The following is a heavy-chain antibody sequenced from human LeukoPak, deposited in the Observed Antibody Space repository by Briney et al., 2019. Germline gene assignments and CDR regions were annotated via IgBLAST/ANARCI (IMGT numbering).Heavy chain of an antibody. D-gene: IGHD2-2*01. J-gene: IGHJ4*02. CDR3: ARAELQWGYFDY. CDR2: ISSSGSTI. Sequence: KTGGSLRLSCAASGFTFSDYYMSWIRQAPGKGLEWVSYISSSGSTIYYADSVKGRFTISRDNAKNSLYLQMNSLRAEDTAVYYFARAELQWGYFDYWGQGTLVTVSS. CDR1: GFTFSDYY. V-gene: IGHV3-11*04.